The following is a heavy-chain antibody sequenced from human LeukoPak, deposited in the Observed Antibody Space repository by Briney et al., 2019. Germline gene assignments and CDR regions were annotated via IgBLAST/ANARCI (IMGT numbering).Heavy chain of an antibody. CDR3: ARDRKAWTDAFDI. CDR2: IYYSGST. V-gene: IGHV4-59*01. Sequence: SETLSLTCTVSGGSISSYYWSRIRQPPGKGLEWIGYIYYSGSTNYNPSLKSRVTISVDTSKNQFSLKLSSVTAADTAVYYCARDRKAWTDAFDIWGQGTMVTVSS. CDR1: GGSISSYY. D-gene: IGHD3/OR15-3a*01. J-gene: IGHJ3*02.